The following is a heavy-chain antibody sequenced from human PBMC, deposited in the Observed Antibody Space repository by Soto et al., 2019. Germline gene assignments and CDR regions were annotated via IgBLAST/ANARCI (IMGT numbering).Heavy chain of an antibody. CDR1: GGSISSYY. D-gene: IGHD3-10*01. V-gene: IGHV4-59*01. CDR2: IYYSGST. J-gene: IGHJ3*02. CDR3: ARVWGGAFDI. Sequence: PSETLSLTRTVSGGSISSYYWSWIRQPPGKGLEWIGYIYYSGSTNYNPSLKSRVTISVDTSKNQFSLKLSSVTAADTAVYYCARVWGGAFDIWGQGTMVTVSS.